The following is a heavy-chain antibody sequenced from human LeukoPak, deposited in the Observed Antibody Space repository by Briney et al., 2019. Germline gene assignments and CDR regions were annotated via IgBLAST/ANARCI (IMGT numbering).Heavy chain of an antibody. D-gene: IGHD1-26*01. CDR1: GFTFSSYE. CDR3: ARVLFYYNWFDX. J-gene: IGHJ5*02. V-gene: IGHV3-48*03. CDR2: ISSSGSTI. Sequence: GGSLRLSCAASGFTFSSYEMNWVRQAPGKGLEWVSYISSSGSTIYYADSVKGRFTISRDNAKNSLYLQMNSLRAEDTAVYYCARVLFYYNWFDXXGQGXLVTV.